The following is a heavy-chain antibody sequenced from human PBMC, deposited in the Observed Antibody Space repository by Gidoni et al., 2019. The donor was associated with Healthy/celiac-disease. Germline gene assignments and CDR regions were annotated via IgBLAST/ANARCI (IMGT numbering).Heavy chain of an antibody. V-gene: IGHV1-69*06. J-gene: IGHJ4*02. D-gene: IGHD3-22*01. CDR3: ASSPYYYDSSGYYPFDY. CDR2: IIPIFGTA. Sequence: APGQGLEWMGGIIPIFGTANYAQKFQGRVTITADKSTSTAYMELSSLRSEDTAVYYCASSPYYYDSSGYYPFDYWGQGTLVTVSS.